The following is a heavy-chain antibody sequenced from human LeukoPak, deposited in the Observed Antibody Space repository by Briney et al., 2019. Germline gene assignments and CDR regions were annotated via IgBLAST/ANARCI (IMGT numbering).Heavy chain of an antibody. J-gene: IGHJ6*02. CDR3: ARDVVAAGYTGYYYYGMDV. CDR2: ISSNGGST. D-gene: IGHD6-13*01. V-gene: IGHV3-64*01. Sequence: GGSLRLSCAASGFTFSSYAMHWVRQAPGKGLEYVSAISSNGGSTYYANSVKGRFTISRDNSKNTLYLQMGSLRAEDMAVYYCARDVVAAGYTGYYYYGMDVWGQGTTVTDPS. CDR1: GFTFSSYA.